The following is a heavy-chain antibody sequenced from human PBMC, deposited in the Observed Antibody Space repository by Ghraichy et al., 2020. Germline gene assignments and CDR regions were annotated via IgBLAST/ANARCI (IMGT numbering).Heavy chain of an antibody. CDR1: GGSISSGGYY. CDR3: ARVVVVTAAILDYYGMDV. V-gene: IGHV4-31*03. CDR2: IYYSGST. D-gene: IGHD2-2*02. J-gene: IGHJ6*02. Sequence: SETLSLTCTVSGGSISSGGYYWSWIRQHPGKGLEWIGYIYYSGSTYYNPSLKSRVTISVDTSKNQFSLKLSSVTAADTAVYYCARVVVVTAAILDYYGMDVWGQGTTVTVSS.